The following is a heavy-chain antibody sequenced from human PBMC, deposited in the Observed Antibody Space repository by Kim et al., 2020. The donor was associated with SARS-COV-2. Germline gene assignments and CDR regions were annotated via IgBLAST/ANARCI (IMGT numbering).Heavy chain of an antibody. D-gene: IGHD2-8*01. V-gene: IGHV3-30*04. CDR3: VRDLYAFGRNWFDP. CDR1: GFTFSTPA. J-gene: IGHJ5*02. Sequence: GGSLRLSCAASGFTFSTPAMNWVRQPPGKGLDWVAVVSYDGTTKYYADSVKGRFTISRDNSKNTLFLQMKSLRVDDTAMYWCVRDLYAFGRNWFDPWGQGALRTVSA. CDR2: VSYDGTTK.